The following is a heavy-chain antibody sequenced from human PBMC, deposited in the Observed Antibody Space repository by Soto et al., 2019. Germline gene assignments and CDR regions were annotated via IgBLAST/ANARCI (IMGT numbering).Heavy chain of an antibody. Sequence: PSETLSLTCSVAGGSISSGGYYWTWIRQPPGKGLEWIGYMHYSGRTSYNPSLKSRVTISLDTSKNQFSLKLSSVTAADTAVYYCARGIIAAGTFEYWGQGTLVTVSS. CDR2: MHYSGRT. V-gene: IGHV4-61*08. CDR1: GGSISSGGYY. CDR3: ARGIIAAGTFEY. J-gene: IGHJ4*02. D-gene: IGHD6-13*01.